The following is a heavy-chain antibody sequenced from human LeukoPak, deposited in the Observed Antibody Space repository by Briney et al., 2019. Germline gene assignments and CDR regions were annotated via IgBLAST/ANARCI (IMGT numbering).Heavy chain of an antibody. CDR1: GYTFTSYG. V-gene: IGHV1-18*01. Sequence: GASVKVSCKASGYTFTSYGISWVRQAPGQGLERMGWISAYNGNTNYAQKLQGRVTMTTDTSTSTAYMELRSLRSDDTAVYYCARALHPKYNWNYRYWGQGTLVTVSS. CDR2: ISAYNGNT. D-gene: IGHD1-7*01. CDR3: ARALHPKYNWNYRY. J-gene: IGHJ4*02.